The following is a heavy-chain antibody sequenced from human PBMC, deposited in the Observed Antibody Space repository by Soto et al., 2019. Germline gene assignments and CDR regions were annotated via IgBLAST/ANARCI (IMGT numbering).Heavy chain of an antibody. CDR1: GYSFTSYW. V-gene: IGHV5-51*01. Sequence: GESLKISCKGSGYSFTSYWIGWVRQMPGKGLEWMGIIYPGDSDTRYSPSFQGQVTISADKSISTAYLQWSSLKASDTAMYYCARKGHYSSSTSCYVDYWGQGTLVTVSS. CDR3: ARKGHYSSSTSCYVDY. D-gene: IGHD2-2*01. CDR2: IYPGDSDT. J-gene: IGHJ4*02.